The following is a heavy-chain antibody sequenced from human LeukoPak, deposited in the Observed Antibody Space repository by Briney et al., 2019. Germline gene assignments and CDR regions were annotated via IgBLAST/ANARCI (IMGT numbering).Heavy chain of an antibody. D-gene: IGHD5/OR15-5a*01. J-gene: IGHJ4*02. CDR3: VTGSSTREDY. CDR2: IHSDGGST. CDR1: GFTFSSYW. V-gene: IGHV3-74*01. Sequence: GGSLRLSCAASGFTFSSYWMHWVRQAPGKGLEWVSRIHSDGGSTNYADSEKGRFTISRDNAKNTLYLQMSSLRAEDTAVYYCVTGSSTREDYWGEGIMVSVSS.